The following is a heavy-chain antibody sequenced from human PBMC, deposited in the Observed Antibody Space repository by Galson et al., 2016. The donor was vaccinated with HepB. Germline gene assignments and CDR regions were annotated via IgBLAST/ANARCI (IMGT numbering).Heavy chain of an antibody. CDR3: TRGRRDLSYDYYGMDV. V-gene: IGHV4-4*02. CDR1: GDSISSNKW. CDR2: IYHSGST. J-gene: IGHJ6*02. Sequence: SETLSLTCAVSGDSISSNKWWSWVRQPPGKGLEWIGEIYHSGSTNYNPPLKSRVTISVDKSKKPFSLKLNSVTAADTAVYYCTRGRRDLSYDYYGMDVGGQGTTVTVSS.